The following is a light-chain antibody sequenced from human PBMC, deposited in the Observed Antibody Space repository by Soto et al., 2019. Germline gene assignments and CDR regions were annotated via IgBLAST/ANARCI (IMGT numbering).Light chain of an antibody. CDR1: SSNIGAPYD. J-gene: IGLJ3*02. CDR2: GND. Sequence: QSVLTQPPSVSGATGQRVTISCSGSSSNIGAPYDVHWYQHLPGTAPKLLLSGNDNRPSGVPDRFSGSRSGTSASLAITGLQAEDEADYYCQSYDSSLSAWVFGGGTKLTVL. V-gene: IGLV1-40*01. CDR3: QSYDSSLSAWV.